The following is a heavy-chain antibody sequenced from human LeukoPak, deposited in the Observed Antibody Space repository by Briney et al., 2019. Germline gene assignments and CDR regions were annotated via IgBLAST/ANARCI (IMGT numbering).Heavy chain of an antibody. D-gene: IGHD6-13*01. Sequence: SETLSLTCAVYGGSFSGYYWSWIRQHPGKGLEWIGYIYYSGSTYYNPSLKSRVTISVDTSKNQFSLKLSSVTAADTAVYYCARWVAAAGTPYYFDYWGQGTLVTVSS. CDR2: IYYSGST. J-gene: IGHJ4*02. V-gene: IGHV4-31*11. CDR3: ARWVAAAGTPYYFDY. CDR1: GGSFSGYY.